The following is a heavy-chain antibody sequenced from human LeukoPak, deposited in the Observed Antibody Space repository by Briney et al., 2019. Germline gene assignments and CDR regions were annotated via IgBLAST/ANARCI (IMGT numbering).Heavy chain of an antibody. Sequence: PSETLSLTCAVYGGSFSGYYWSWIRQPPGKGLEWIGSIYYSGSTYYNPSLKSRVTISVDTSKNQFSLKLSSVTAADTAVYYCATITFGGVIVKNWGQGTLVTVSS. J-gene: IGHJ4*02. D-gene: IGHD3-16*02. CDR2: IYYSGST. CDR1: GGSFSGYY. CDR3: ATITFGGVIVKN. V-gene: IGHV4-34*01.